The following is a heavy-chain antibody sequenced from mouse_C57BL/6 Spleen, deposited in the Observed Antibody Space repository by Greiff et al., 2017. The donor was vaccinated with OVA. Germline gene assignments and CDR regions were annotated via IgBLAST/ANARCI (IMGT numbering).Heavy chain of an antibody. J-gene: IGHJ2*01. CDR1: GYTFTDYE. D-gene: IGHD2-1*01. CDR3: TRSYYGLFDY. CDR2: IDPETGGT. V-gene: IGHV1-15*01. Sequence: QVQLQQSGAELVRPGASVTLSCKASGYTFTDYEMHWVKQTPAHGLEWIGAIDPETGGTAYNQKFKGKAILTADKSSSTAYMELRSLTSEDSAVYYCTRSYYGLFDYWGQGTTLTVSS.